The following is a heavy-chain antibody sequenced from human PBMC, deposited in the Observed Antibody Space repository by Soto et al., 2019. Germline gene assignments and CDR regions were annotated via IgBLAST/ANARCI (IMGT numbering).Heavy chain of an antibody. CDR2: IDWDDDK. CDR3: ARVTYYYDSSGYSNCFDY. D-gene: IGHD3-22*01. V-gene: IGHV2-70*11. J-gene: IGHJ4*02. CDR1: GFSLSTSGMC. Sequence: SGPTLVNPTQTLTLTCTFSGFSLSTSGMCVSWIRQPPGKALEWLARIDWDDDKYYSTSLKTRLTISKDTSKNQVVLTMTNMDPVDTATYYCARVTYYYDSSGYSNCFDYWGQGTLVTVSS.